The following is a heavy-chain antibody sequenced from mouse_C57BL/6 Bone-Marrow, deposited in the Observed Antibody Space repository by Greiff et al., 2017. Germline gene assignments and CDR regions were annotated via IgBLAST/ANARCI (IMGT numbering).Heavy chain of an antibody. CDR2: INPGSGGT. D-gene: IGHD1-1*01. CDR3: ARSGTVVASYFDY. Sequence: VQLQQSGAELVRPGTSVKVSCKASGYAFTNYLIEWVKQRPGQGLEWIGVINPGSGGTNYNEKFKGKATLTADKSSSTAYMQLSSLTSEDSAVYFCARSGTVVASYFDYWGQGTTLTVSS. CDR1: GYAFTNYL. J-gene: IGHJ2*01. V-gene: IGHV1-54*01.